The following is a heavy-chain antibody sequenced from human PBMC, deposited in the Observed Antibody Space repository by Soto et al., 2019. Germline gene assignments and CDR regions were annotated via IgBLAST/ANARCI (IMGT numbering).Heavy chain of an antibody. Sequence: QVQLVESGGGVVQPGRSLRLSCAASGFTFSSYAMHWVRQAPGKGLEWVAVISYDGSNKYYADSVKGRFTISRDNSKNELYLQMNSLRAEDTAVYYGAREWGRGGQWLVNYYYGMDVGGQGTTVTVSS. D-gene: IGHD6-19*01. V-gene: IGHV3-30-3*01. CDR2: ISYDGSNK. CDR1: GFTFSSYA. CDR3: AREWGRGGQWLVNYYYGMDV. J-gene: IGHJ6*02.